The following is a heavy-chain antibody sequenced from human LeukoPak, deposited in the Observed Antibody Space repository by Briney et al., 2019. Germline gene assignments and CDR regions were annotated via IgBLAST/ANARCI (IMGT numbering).Heavy chain of an antibody. CDR1: GGSISSSSYY. CDR3: ARGQTALNSSGWYSDPYYFDY. Sequence: PSETLSLTCTVSGGSISSSSYYWGWIRQPPGKGLEWIGSIYYSGSTYYNPSLKSRVTISVDTSKNQFSLKLSSVTAADTAVYYCARGQTALNSSGWYSDPYYFDYWGQGTLVTVSS. D-gene: IGHD6-19*01. CDR2: IYYSGST. J-gene: IGHJ4*02. V-gene: IGHV4-39*01.